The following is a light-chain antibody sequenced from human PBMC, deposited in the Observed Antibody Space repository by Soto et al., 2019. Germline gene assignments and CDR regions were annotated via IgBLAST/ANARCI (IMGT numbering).Light chain of an antibody. CDR3: QQYGNSPQT. Sequence: IQLTQSPSFLSASVGDRVTITCRASQGIRNYLAWYQQKPGRAPKLLMYIASTLQTGIPNRFSGSGSGTDFTLTISRLEPEDFAVYYCQQYGNSPQTFGQGTKVDI. J-gene: IGKJ1*01. V-gene: IGKV1-9*01. CDR1: QGIRNY. CDR2: IAS.